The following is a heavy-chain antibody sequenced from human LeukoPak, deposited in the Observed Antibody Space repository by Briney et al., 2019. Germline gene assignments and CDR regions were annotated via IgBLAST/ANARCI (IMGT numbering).Heavy chain of an antibody. V-gene: IGHV3-30*02. J-gene: IGHJ3*02. CDR3: ARDHHRRLYDSQARDTFDI. CDR1: GFTFDCCG. Sequence: GGSLRLSCAASGFTFDCCGMHWVRQAPGKGLEWVAFIRNVGNDKYYADSVKGRFFISRDNSKNTLSLQMNSLRAEDTAVYYCARDHHRRLYDSQARDTFDIWGQGTMVTVSS. D-gene: IGHD3-22*01. CDR2: IRNVGNDK.